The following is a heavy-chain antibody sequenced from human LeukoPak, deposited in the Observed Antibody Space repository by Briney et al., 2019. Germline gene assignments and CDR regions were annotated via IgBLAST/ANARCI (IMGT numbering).Heavy chain of an antibody. V-gene: IGHV3-23*01. D-gene: IGHD6-13*01. J-gene: IGHJ3*02. CDR3: AKDISSSWYYDAFDI. Sequence: GGSLRLSCAASGFTFSSYAMSWVRQAPGKGLEWVSAISGSGGSTYYADSVKGRFTISRDNSKNTLYLQMNSLRAEDTALYYCAKDISSSWYYDAFDIWGQGTMVTVSS. CDR1: GFTFSSYA. CDR2: ISGSGGST.